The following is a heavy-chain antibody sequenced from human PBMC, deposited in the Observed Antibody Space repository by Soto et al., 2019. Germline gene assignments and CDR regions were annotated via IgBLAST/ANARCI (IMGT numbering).Heavy chain of an antibody. CDR2: IYYSGST. V-gene: IGHV4-39*07. J-gene: IGHJ3*02. CDR3: ASVVVTAHDAFDI. CDR1: GGSISSSSYY. Sequence: SETLSLTCTVSGGSISSSSYYWGWIRQPPGKGLEWIGYIYYSGSTYYNPSLKSRVTISVDTSKNQFSPKLSSVTAADTAVYYCASVVVTAHDAFDIWGQGTMVTVS. D-gene: IGHD2-21*02.